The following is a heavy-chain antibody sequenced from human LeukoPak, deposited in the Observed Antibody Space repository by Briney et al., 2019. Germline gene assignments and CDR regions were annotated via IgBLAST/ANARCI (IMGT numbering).Heavy chain of an antibody. J-gene: IGHJ4*02. CDR2: IKQDGSKK. CDR3: ANGNVGSLIAPNTIFY. V-gene: IGHV3-7*03. Sequence: GGSLRLSCAASGFTFSSYWMSWVRQAPGKGLEWVASIKQDGSKKYYVDSVKGRFTISRDNAKNSLFLQMNSLRAEDTAVYYCANGNVGSLIAPNTIFYWGQGTLVTVSS. D-gene: IGHD1-1*01. CDR1: GFTFSSYW.